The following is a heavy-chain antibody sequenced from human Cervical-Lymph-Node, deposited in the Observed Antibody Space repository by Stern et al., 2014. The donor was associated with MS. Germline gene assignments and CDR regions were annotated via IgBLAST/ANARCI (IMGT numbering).Heavy chain of an antibody. J-gene: IGHJ4*02. CDR1: GYSFTNYW. D-gene: IGHD6-19*01. V-gene: IGHV5-51*01. CDR2: IYPDDSDT. Sequence: VQLVQSGAEVKKPGESLKISCKGSGYSFTNYWIAWVRQMPGKGPEWMGVIYPDDSDTRYSPSFQAQVTMSADRSISTAYLQWSSLKASDTAMYYCARQRDLSAWYDYWGQGTLVTVSS. CDR3: ARQRDLSAWYDY.